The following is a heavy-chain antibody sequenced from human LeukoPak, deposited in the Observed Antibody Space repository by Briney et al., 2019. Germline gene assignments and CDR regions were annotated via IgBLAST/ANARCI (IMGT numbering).Heavy chain of an antibody. CDR2: ISAYNGNT. CDR1: GYTFTSYG. V-gene: IGHV1-18*01. J-gene: IGHJ6*02. Sequence: GASVKVSCKASGYTFTSYGISWVRQAPGQGLEWMGWISAYNGNTNYAQKLQGRVTMTTDTSTSTAYMELRSLRSDDTAVYHCARERQYYDILTGYYFGLVPNSMDVWGQGTTVTVSS. CDR3: ARERQYYDILTGYYFGLVPNSMDV. D-gene: IGHD3-9*01.